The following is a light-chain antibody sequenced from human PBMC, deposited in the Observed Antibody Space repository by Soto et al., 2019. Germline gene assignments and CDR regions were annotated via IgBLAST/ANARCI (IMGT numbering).Light chain of an antibody. V-gene: IGKV3-15*01. CDR2: GAS. Sequence: EIVMTQSPATLSVSPGERATLSCRASQSVSSNLAWYQQKPGQAPSLLIYGASTRATGTPARFSGSGSGTEFTPTISGLQSEDFAVYYCQQYIRWPLTFGGGTKVEIK. J-gene: IGKJ4*01. CDR3: QQYIRWPLT. CDR1: QSVSSN.